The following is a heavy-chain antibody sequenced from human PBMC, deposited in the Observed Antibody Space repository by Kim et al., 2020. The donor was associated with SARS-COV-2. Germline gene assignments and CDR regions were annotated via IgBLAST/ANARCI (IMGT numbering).Heavy chain of an antibody. Sequence: SETLSLTCTVSGGSISSGGYYWSWIRQHPGKGLEWIGYIYYSGSTYYNPSLKSRVTISVDTSKNQFSLKLSSVTAADTAVYYCAKDSVYYGSGSYLDVWGQGTTVTVSS. D-gene: IGHD3-10*01. V-gene: IGHV4-31*03. CDR1: GGSISSGGYY. CDR3: AKDSVYYGSGSYLDV. CDR2: IYYSGST. J-gene: IGHJ6*02.